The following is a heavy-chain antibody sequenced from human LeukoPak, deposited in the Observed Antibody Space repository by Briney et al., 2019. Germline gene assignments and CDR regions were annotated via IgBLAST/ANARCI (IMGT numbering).Heavy chain of an antibody. Sequence: SETLSLTCTVSGGSISSSIYYWGWIRQPPGKGLEWIGSIYYSGSTYYNPSLKSRVTISVDTSKNQFSLKLSSVTAADTAVYYCARTIRWLQLPLGSLTVCPPIDYWGQGTLVTVSS. CDR3: ARTIRWLQLPLGSLTVCPPIDY. D-gene: IGHD5-24*01. CDR1: GGSISSSIYY. V-gene: IGHV4-39*01. CDR2: IYYSGST. J-gene: IGHJ4*02.